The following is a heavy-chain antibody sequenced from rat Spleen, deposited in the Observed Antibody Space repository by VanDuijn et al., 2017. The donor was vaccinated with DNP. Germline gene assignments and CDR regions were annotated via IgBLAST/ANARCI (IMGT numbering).Heavy chain of an antibody. J-gene: IGHJ2*01. CDR3: ARHVLPLRVWDY. D-gene: IGHD1-4*01. CDR1: GFSFSDYY. CDR2: ICHDGGST. V-gene: IGHV5-22*01. Sequence: EVQLVESGGGLVQPGGSLKLSCAASGFSFSDYYMAWVRQAPTKGLEWVAYICHDGGSTYNGDSVKGRFTISRDNAKSTLYLQMNSLRSEDMATYYCARHVLPLRVWDYWGQGVMVTVSS.